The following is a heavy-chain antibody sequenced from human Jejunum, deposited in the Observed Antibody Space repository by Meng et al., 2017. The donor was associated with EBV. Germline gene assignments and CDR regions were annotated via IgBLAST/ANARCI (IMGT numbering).Heavy chain of an antibody. J-gene: IGHJ4*02. Sequence: VPLLGFGGRVGQPGGSLILSCPASGFTFTPDAMSWVRQAPGKGLEWVSVITGSGGSTYYADSVKGRFTISRDSSKNTLYLQMNSLRAEDTAVYYCAKLVRDWGQGTLVTVSS. V-gene: IGHV3-23*01. CDR2: ITGSGGST. CDR3: AKLVRD. CDR1: GFTFTPDA. D-gene: IGHD2/OR15-2a*01.